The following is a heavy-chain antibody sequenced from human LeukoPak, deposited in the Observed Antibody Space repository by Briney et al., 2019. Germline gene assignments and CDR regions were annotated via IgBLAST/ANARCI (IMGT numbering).Heavy chain of an antibody. J-gene: IGHJ6*03. D-gene: IGHD5-12*01. CDR1: VGTFSSYA. CDR2: IIPSFGTA. Sequence: GASVKVSCKVSVGTFSSYAIRCVRQARGQGLEWMGGIIPSFGTANYAQKFQGRVTITADKSTSTAYMELSSLRSEDTAVYYRARTNSGYDPTYYYYYMDVWGKGTTVTVSS. CDR3: ARTNSGYDPTYYYYYMDV. V-gene: IGHV1-69*06.